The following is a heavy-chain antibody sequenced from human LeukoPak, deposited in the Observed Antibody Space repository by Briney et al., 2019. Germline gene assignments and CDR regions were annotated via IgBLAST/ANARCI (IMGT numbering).Heavy chain of an antibody. CDR1: GFTFSSYA. CDR3: ARAGIAAAGFFDY. V-gene: IGHV3-30-3*01. CDR2: ISYDGST. Sequence: PGGSLRLSCAASGFTFSSYAMHWVRQAPGKGLEWVAVISYDGSTYYADSVKGRFTISRDNSKNTLYLQMNSLRAEDTAVYYCARAGIAAAGFFDYWGQGTLVTVSS. J-gene: IGHJ4*02. D-gene: IGHD6-13*01.